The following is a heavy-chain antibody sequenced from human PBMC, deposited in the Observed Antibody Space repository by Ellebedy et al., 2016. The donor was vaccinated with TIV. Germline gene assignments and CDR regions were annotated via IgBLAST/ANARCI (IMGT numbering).Heavy chain of an antibody. J-gene: IGHJ3*02. D-gene: IGHD2-15*01. CDR2: IHHGGST. V-gene: IGHV4-4*02. CDR3: AAKGVVSRTFDI. Sequence: SETLSLTXTVSGDSISTHNWWSWVRQPPGKGLEWIAEIHHGGSTNYNPSLKSRVTRSVDRSNNHFSLKMNSMTAADTAVYYCAAKGVVSRTFDIWGQGTMVAVSS. CDR1: GDSISTHNW.